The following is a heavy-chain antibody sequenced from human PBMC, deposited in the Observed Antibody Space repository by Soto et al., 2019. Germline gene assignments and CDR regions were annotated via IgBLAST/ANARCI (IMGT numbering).Heavy chain of an antibody. CDR1: GGSVSNKTYY. D-gene: IGHD4-17*01. J-gene: IGHJ4*02. Sequence: QVQLHESGPGLVKPSETLSLTCSVSGGSVSNKTYYWSWIRQPPGKKLEWIGYVYYSGTTNYNPSLKSRGTISVDLSKNQFCLSLRSVTTADTAMYYCARTTAVPNSLRSRYFFDYWGQGTLVTVSS. V-gene: IGHV4-61*01. CDR2: VYYSGTT. CDR3: ARTTAVPNSLRSRYFFDY.